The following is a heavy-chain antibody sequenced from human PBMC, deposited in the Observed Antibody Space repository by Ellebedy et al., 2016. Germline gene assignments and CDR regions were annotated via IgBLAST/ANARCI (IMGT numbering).Heavy chain of an antibody. CDR3: ARPGDPDYWYFDL. D-gene: IGHD4-17*01. V-gene: IGHV5-51*01. J-gene: IGHJ2*01. CDR2: IHPADSET. Sequence: GESLKISCNASGYRFTNYWIGWVRQMPGKGPEWMAVIHPADSETRYSPSFRGQVTISVDKSITTAYLQWNSLKASDTAIYYCARPGDPDYWYFDLWGRGTLLTVSS. CDR1: GYRFTNYW.